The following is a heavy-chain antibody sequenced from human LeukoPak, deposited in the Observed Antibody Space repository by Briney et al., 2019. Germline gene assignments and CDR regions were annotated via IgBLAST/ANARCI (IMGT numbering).Heavy chain of an antibody. J-gene: IGHJ4*02. CDR1: GYTLTELS. CDR3: ATGRGYCSSTSCLEPFDY. D-gene: IGHD2-2*01. V-gene: IGHV1-24*01. Sequence: ASVKVSCKVSGYTLTELSMHWVRQAPGKGLEWMGGFDPEDGETIYAQKFQGRVTMTEDTSTDTAYMELSSLRSEDTAVYYCATGRGYCSSTSCLEPFDYWGQGTLVTVSS. CDR2: FDPEDGET.